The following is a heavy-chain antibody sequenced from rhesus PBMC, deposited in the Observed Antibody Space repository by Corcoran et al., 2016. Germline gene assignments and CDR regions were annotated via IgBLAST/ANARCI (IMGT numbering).Heavy chain of an antibody. CDR2: ISGSSANT. Sequence: QVQLQESGPGLVKPSETLSLTCAVSGGSVSSSNWWSWIRQPPGKGLKCIWYISGSSANTYYNPPLKSRYTSSTDSSKTQFTLKLRSVTAADTAVYYCARDHNIWTGYYPYGLDSWGQGVVVTVSS. CDR3: ARDHNIWTGYYPYGLDS. D-gene: IGHD3-3*01. CDR1: GGSVSSSNW. V-gene: IGHV4-65*01. J-gene: IGHJ6*01.